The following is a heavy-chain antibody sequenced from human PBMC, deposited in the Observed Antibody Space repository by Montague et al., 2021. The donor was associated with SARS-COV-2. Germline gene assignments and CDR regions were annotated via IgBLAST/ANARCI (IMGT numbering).Heavy chain of an antibody. CDR1: GFNVSSSY. Sequence: SLRLSCAASGFNVSSSYMSWVRQAPGKGLEWASVIYSDGSTEYADSVRGRFTISRDNSKSTLYLQMNSLRAEDTAVYFCARDGPVEESSGYHIYWGQGTLVTVSS. CDR2: IYSDGST. D-gene: IGHD6-25*01. J-gene: IGHJ4*02. CDR3: ARDGPVEESSGYHIY. V-gene: IGHV3-53*01.